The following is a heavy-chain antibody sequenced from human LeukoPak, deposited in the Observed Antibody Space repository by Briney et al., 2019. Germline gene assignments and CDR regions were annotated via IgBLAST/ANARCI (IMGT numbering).Heavy chain of an antibody. J-gene: IGHJ4*02. D-gene: IGHD3-22*01. CDR1: GFTFSSYA. CDR3: ARDREGSQYYDSNGYLDY. Sequence: GGSLRLSCAASGFTFSSYAMHWVRQAPGKGLEWVAVISYDGSNKYYADSVKGRFTISRDSSKNTLYLQMNSLRAEDTAVYYCARDREGSQYYDSNGYLDYWGQGTLVTVSS. CDR2: ISYDGSNK. V-gene: IGHV3-30*04.